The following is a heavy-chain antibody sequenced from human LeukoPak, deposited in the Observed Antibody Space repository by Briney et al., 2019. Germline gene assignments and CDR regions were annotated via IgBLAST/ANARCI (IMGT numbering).Heavy chain of an antibody. Sequence: GGSLRLSCAASGFTFSSYSMNWVRQAPGKGLEWVSYISDRSSAMYYADSVKGRFTISRDNAKKLLYLQMNSLRAEDTAVYYCAGYCSSVSCRNIDYWGQGTLVTVSS. D-gene: IGHD2-2*01. V-gene: IGHV3-48*04. CDR1: GFTFSSYS. J-gene: IGHJ4*02. CDR2: ISDRSSAM. CDR3: AGYCSSVSCRNIDY.